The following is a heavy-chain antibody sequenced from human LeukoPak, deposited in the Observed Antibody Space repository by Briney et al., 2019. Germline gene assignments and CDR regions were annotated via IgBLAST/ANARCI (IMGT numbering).Heavy chain of an antibody. Sequence: ASVKVSCKASGYTFTGYHMHWVRQAPGQGLEWMGRINPNSGDTNYAQKLQGRVTMTRDTSISAAYMELSRLRSDDTAVYYCARDRCSSTSCLFDYWGQGTLVTVSS. D-gene: IGHD2-2*01. J-gene: IGHJ4*02. CDR3: ARDRCSSTSCLFDY. CDR1: GYTFTGYH. CDR2: INPNSGDT. V-gene: IGHV1-2*06.